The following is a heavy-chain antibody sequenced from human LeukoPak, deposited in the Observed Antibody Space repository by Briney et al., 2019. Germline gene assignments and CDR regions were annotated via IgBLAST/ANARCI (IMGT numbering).Heavy chain of an antibody. CDR1: GGSINSSSYY. CDR2: IFYSGNT. V-gene: IGHV4-39*01. D-gene: IGHD5-24*01. J-gene: IGHJ4*02. Sequence: SETLSLTCTVSGGSINSSSYYWGWIRQPPGKGLEWIGSIFYSGNTYDNPSLKSRVTISVDTSKNQFSLKLNSVTAADTAVYYCARHRSKWLQSSFDYWGQGTLVTASS. CDR3: ARHRSKWLQSSFDY.